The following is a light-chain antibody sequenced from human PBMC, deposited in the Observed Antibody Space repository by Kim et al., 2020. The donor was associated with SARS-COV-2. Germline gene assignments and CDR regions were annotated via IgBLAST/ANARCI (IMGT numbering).Light chain of an antibody. V-gene: IGLV1-44*01. CDR1: SSNIVSNT. CDR2: SND. CDR3: AAWDGSLNGVV. Sequence: GQRVTISGSGSSSNIVSNTVNWYQQLPGTAPKLLIYSNDQRPSGVPDRISGSKSGTSASLAISGLQSEDEADYYCAAWDGSLNGVVFGGGTQLTVL. J-gene: IGLJ2*01.